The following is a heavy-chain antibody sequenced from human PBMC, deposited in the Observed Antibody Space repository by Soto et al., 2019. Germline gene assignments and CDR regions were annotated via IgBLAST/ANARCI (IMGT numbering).Heavy chain of an antibody. J-gene: IGHJ6*02. CDR1: GYTSTSYG. CDR3: ARGKMGCSSTSCSHYYYYSGMDV. CDR2: ISAYNGNT. V-gene: IGHV1-18*01. D-gene: IGHD2-2*01. Sequence: ASVKVSCKASGYTSTSYGISWVRQAPGQGLEWMGWISAYNGNTNYAQKLQGRVTMTTDTSTSTAYMELRSLRSDDTAVYYCARGKMGCSSTSCSHYYYYSGMDVWGQGTTVPVSS.